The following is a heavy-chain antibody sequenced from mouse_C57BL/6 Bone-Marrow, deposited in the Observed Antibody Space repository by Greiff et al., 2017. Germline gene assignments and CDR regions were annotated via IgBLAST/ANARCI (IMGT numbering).Heavy chain of an antibody. Sequence: QVQLQQSGPGLVQPSQSLSITCTVSGFSLTSYGVHWVRQSPGKCLEWLGVIWRGGSTDYNAAFMSRLSITKDNSKSQVFFKMNSLQADDTAIYYCAKNRYYYGSRRYFDVWGTGTTVTVSS. J-gene: IGHJ1*03. D-gene: IGHD1-1*01. CDR1: GFSLTSYG. CDR3: AKNRYYYGSRRYFDV. V-gene: IGHV2-5*01. CDR2: IWRGGST.